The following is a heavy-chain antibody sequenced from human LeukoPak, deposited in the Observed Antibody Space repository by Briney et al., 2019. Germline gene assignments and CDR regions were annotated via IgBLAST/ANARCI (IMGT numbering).Heavy chain of an antibody. CDR3: ARGASWQTHYYYYMDV. CDR1: GYTFTGYY. V-gene: IGHV1-2*02. CDR2: IIPNSGGT. D-gene: IGHD2-2*01. J-gene: IGHJ6*03. Sequence: ASVRVSCTASGYTFTGYYMHWVRQAPGQGLEWMGWIIPNSGGTNYAQNFQGNVTITTDTSISTAYMELSRLRSDDTAVYYCARGASWQTHYYYYMDVWGKGTTVTVSS.